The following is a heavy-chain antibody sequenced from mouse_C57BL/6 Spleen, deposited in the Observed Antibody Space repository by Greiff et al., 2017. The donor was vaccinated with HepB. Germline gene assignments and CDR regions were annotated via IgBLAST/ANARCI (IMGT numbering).Heavy chain of an antibody. Sequence: EVHLVESEGGLVQPGSSMKLSCTASGFTFSDYYMAWVRQVPEKGLEWVANINYDGSSTYYLDSLKSRFIISRDNAKNILYLQMSSLKSEDTATYYCARGLRRGYYYAMDYWGQGTSVTVSS. CDR1: GFTFSDYY. CDR3: ARGLRRGYYYAMDY. V-gene: IGHV5-16*01. J-gene: IGHJ4*01. D-gene: IGHD1-1*01. CDR2: INYDGSST.